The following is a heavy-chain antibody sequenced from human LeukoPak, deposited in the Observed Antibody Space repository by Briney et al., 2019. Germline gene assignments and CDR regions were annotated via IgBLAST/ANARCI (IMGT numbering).Heavy chain of an antibody. Sequence: GGSLRLSCAASGFTFSSYGMHWVRQAPGKGLEWVAFIRYDGSNKYYADSVKGRFTISRDNSKNTLYLQMNSLRAEDTAVYYCAKESRYCTNGVCQKYFQHWGQGTLVTVSS. D-gene: IGHD2-8*01. V-gene: IGHV3-30*02. J-gene: IGHJ1*01. CDR1: GFTFSSYG. CDR3: AKESRYCTNGVCQKYFQH. CDR2: IRYDGSNK.